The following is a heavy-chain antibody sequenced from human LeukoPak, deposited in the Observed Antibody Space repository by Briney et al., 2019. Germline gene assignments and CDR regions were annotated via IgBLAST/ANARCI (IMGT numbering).Heavy chain of an antibody. CDR3: ARDRSGSYPVGAFDI. Sequence: GGSLRLSCAASGFTFSSYSMNWVRQAPGKGLEWVSSISSSSSYIYYADSVKGRFTISRDNAKNSLYLQMNSLRAEDTAVYYCARDRSGSYPVGAFDIWGQGTMVTVSS. CDR1: GFTFSSYS. J-gene: IGHJ3*02. V-gene: IGHV3-21*01. CDR2: ISSSSSYI. D-gene: IGHD1-26*01.